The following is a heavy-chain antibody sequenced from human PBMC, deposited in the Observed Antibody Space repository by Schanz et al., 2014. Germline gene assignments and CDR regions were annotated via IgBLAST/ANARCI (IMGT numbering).Heavy chain of an antibody. CDR2: VFPNGFT. CDR1: GGSIRSGISY. D-gene: IGHD1-1*01. CDR3: ARDTTWRLDL. J-gene: IGHJ2*01. Sequence: QVQLQESGPGLVKPSQTLSLTCTVSGGSIRSGISYWSWLRRPAGKALEWVGRVFPNGFTNYNPPLKRRVPISLDTSKNQFSLTLTSLTAADTAVYYCARDTTWRLDLWGRGTLVTVSS. V-gene: IGHV4-61*02.